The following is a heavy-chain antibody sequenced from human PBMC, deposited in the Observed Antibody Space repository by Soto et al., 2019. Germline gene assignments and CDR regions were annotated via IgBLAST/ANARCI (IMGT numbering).Heavy chain of an antibody. CDR1: GFPLSTSGVG. Sequence: QITLKESGPTLVKPTQTLTLTCTFSGFPLSTSGVGVGWIRQPPGKALEWLALIYWNDDKRYSPSLKSRLTITKDTSKNQVVHTMTNMDPVDTATYYCAHRDSSGWYGYWGQGTLVTVSS. CDR3: AHRDSSGWYGY. J-gene: IGHJ4*02. D-gene: IGHD6-19*01. CDR2: IYWNDDK. V-gene: IGHV2-5*01.